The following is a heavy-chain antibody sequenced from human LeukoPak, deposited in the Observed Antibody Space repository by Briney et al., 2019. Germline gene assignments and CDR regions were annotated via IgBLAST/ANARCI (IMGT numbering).Heavy chain of an antibody. CDR2: ISGSGGST. D-gene: IGHD6-19*01. V-gene: IGHV3-23*01. Sequence: GGSLILSCAASGFTFSSYAMSWVRQAPGKGLEWVSAISGSGGSTYYADSVKGRFTISRDNSKNTLYLQMNSLRAEDTAVYYCASAKSSSGWYYFDYWGQGTLVTVSS. CDR1: GFTFSSYA. CDR3: ASAKSSSGWYYFDY. J-gene: IGHJ4*02.